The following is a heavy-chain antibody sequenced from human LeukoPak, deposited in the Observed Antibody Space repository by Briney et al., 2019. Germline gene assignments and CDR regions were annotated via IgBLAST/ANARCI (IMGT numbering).Heavy chain of an antibody. D-gene: IGHD4-23*01. V-gene: IGHV4-31*03. CDR3: ARGDYGGNPYFDY. J-gene: IGHJ4*02. Sequence: SQTLSLTCTVSGGSISSGGYYWSWIRQHPGKVLEWIGYIYYSGSTYYNPSLKSRVTISVDTSKNQFSLKLSSVTAADTAMYYCARGDYGGNPYFDYWGQGTLVTVSS. CDR1: GGSISSGGYY. CDR2: IYYSGST.